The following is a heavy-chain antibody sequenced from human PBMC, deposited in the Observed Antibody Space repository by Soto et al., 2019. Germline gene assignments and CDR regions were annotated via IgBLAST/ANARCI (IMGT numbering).Heavy chain of an antibody. Sequence: PGGSLRLSCAASGFTFSSYAMHWVRQAPGKGLEWVAVISYDGSNKYYADSVKGRFTISRDNSKNTLYLQMNSLRAEDTAVYYCARDEDCSSTSCYEASNWFDLCGQGTLVTVSS. V-gene: IGHV3-30-3*01. J-gene: IGHJ5*02. CDR1: GFTFSSYA. CDR3: ARDEDCSSTSCYEASNWFDL. D-gene: IGHD2-2*01. CDR2: ISYDGSNK.